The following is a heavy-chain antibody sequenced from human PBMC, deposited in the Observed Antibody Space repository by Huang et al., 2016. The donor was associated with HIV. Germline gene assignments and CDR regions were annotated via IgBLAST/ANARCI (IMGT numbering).Heavy chain of an antibody. CDR3: TRDSVYPNYYDGSGFYFDY. CDR1: GFTFGNYG. D-gene: IGHD3-22*01. J-gene: IGHJ4*02. CDR2: IRSKDYSETT. V-gene: IGHV3-49*05. Sequence: EVQFVESGGGLVKPGRSLRLSCTASGFTFGNYGMSWFRQAPGKGLEWVGCIRSKDYSETTEYAASVKGSFTISRDDSKSIAYLQMNSLKPEDTAVYYCTRDSVYPNYYDGSGFYFDYWGQGTLVTVSS.